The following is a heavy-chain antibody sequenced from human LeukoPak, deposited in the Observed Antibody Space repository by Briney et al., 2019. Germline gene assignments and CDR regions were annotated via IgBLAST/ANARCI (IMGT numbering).Heavy chain of an antibody. Sequence: QPGGSLSLSWAPSGFTFSSYAMSWVRQAPGKGLEWVSAISGSGGSTYYADSVKGRFTISRDNSKNTRYLQMNSLRAEDTAVYYCAKVGGYGDYATWGQGTLVTVSS. D-gene: IGHD4-17*01. CDR2: ISGSGGST. CDR1: GFTFSSYA. V-gene: IGHV3-23*01. J-gene: IGHJ4*02. CDR3: AKVGGYGDYAT.